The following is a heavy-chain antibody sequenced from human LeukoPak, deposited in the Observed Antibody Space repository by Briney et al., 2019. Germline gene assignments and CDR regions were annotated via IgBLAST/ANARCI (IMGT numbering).Heavy chain of an antibody. CDR3: ARAWYSSSSKPGHYYYMDV. J-gene: IGHJ6*03. CDR1: GYSFTNYW. CDR2: IYPGNSDT. Sequence: KHGESLKISCKGSGYSFTNYWIGWVGQMPGKGLEWMGIIYPGNSDTRYSPSFQGQVTISVDKSISTAYLQWSSLKASDTAIYYCARAWYSSSSKPGHYYYMDVWGKGTTVTVSS. D-gene: IGHD6-6*01. V-gene: IGHV5-51*01.